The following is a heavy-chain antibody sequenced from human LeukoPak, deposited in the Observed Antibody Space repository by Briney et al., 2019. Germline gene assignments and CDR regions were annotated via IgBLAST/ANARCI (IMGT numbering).Heavy chain of an antibody. V-gene: IGHV3-48*03. CDR1: GFTFSSYE. CDR3: AEHGITMIGGV. J-gene: IGHJ6*04. D-gene: IGHD3-10*02. CDR2: ISSSGSTI. Sequence: PGGSLRLSCAASGFTFSSYEMNWVRQAPGKGLEWVSYISSSGSTIYYADSVKGRFTISRDNAKNSLCLQMNSLRAEDTAVYYCAEHGITMIGGVWGKGTTVTVSS.